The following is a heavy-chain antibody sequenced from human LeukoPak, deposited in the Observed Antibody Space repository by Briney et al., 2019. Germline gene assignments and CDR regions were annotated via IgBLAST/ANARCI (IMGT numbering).Heavy chain of an antibody. V-gene: IGHV4-30-4*08. CDR1: GGSISSGDYY. D-gene: IGHD2-2*01. CDR3: AMTRCSSTSCYFWYFDL. Sequence: SSETLSLTCTVSGGSISSGDYYWSWIRQPPGKGLEWIGYIYYSGSTHYNPSLKSRVTISVDTSKNQFSLKLSSVTAADTAVYYCAMTRCSSTSCYFWYFDLWGRGTLVTVSS. CDR2: IYYSGST. J-gene: IGHJ2*01.